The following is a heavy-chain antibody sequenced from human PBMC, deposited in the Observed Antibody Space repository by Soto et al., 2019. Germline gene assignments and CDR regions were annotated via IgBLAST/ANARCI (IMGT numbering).Heavy chain of an antibody. D-gene: IGHD2-15*01. CDR2: IIPILGIA. Sequence: QVQLVQSGAEVKKPGSSVKVSCKASGGTFSSYTISWVRQAPGQGLEWMGRIIPILGIANYAQKFQGRVTITADKSTSTAYMELSSLRSEDTAVYYCARDHRDMGGMAVWGQGTTVTVSS. J-gene: IGHJ6*02. CDR1: GGTFSSYT. V-gene: IGHV1-69*08. CDR3: ARDHRDMGGMAV.